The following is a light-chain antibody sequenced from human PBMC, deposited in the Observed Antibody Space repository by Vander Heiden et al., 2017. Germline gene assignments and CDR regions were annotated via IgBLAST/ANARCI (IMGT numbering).Light chain of an antibody. CDR2: ATS. J-gene: IGKJ1*01. CDR1: QPINSY. V-gene: IGKV1-39*01. CDR3: QQSYSVPWT. Sequence: DIQMTQSPSSLSASLGDRVTITCRASQPINSYLNWYQEKPGKAPNLLIYATSNLESGVPDRFSGSGSGPDFTLTIRSVQPEDFATYFCQQSYSVPWTFGQGTKVEIK.